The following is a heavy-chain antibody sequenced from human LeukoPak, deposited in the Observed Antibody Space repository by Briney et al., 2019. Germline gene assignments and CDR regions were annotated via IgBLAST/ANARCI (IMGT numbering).Heavy chain of an antibody. CDR3: ARDDGGYEAYFDY. D-gene: IGHD5-12*01. J-gene: IGHJ4*02. CDR2: INPNSGGT. V-gene: IGHV1-2*02. Sequence: ASVKVSCMASGYTFTGYYMHWVRQAPGQGLEWMGWINPNSGGTNYAQKFQGRVTMTRDTSISTAYMELSRLRSDDTAVYYCARDDGGYEAYFDYWGQRTLVTVSS. CDR1: GYTFTGYY.